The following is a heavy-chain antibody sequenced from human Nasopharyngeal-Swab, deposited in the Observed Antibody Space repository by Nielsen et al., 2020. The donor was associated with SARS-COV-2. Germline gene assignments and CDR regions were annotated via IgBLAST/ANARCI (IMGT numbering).Heavy chain of an antibody. D-gene: IGHD2-15*01. CDR3: ARSLGGGYYYGMDV. CDR2: LSYDGSNK. CDR1: GFTFSSYA. J-gene: IGHJ6*02. V-gene: IGHV3-30*04. Sequence: GESLKISCAASGFTFSSYAMHWVRQAPGKGLEWVAVLSYDGSNKYYADSVKGRFTISRDNSKNTLYLQMNSLRAEDTAVYYCARSLGGGYYYGMDVWGQGTTVTVSS.